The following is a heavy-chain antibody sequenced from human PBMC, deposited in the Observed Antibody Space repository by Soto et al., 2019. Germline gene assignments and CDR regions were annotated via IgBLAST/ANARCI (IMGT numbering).Heavy chain of an antibody. J-gene: IGHJ6*02. CDR1: GGSFSGYY. CDR2: INHSGST. Sequence: SETLSLTCAVYGGSFSGYYWSWIRQPPGKGLEWIGEINHSGSTNYNPSLKSRVTISVDTSKNQFSLKLSSVTAADTAVYYCARESGRASSGWFGSGYYYGMDVWGQGPTVTVSS. CDR3: ARESGRASSGWFGSGYYYGMDV. D-gene: IGHD6-19*01. V-gene: IGHV4-34*01.